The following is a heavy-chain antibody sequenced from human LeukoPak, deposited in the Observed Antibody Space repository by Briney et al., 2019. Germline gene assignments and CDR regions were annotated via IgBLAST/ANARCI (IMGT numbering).Heavy chain of an antibody. V-gene: IGHV1-8*01. Sequence: ASVKVSCKASGYTFTSYDINWVRQATGQGLEWMGWMNPNSGNTGYAQKFQGRVTMTRNTSISTAYMELSSLRSEDTAVYYCAADSLLISGYDSYYYYMDVWGKGTTVTISS. CDR3: AADSLLISGYDSYYYYMDV. CDR1: GYTFTSYD. D-gene: IGHD5-12*01. J-gene: IGHJ6*03. CDR2: MNPNSGNT.